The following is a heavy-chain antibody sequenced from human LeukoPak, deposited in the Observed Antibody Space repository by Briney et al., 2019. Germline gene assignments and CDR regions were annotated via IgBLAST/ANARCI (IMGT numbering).Heavy chain of an antibody. CDR1: GGSISSGSYY. Sequence: SETLSLTCTVSGGSISSGSYYWSWIRQPAGEGLEWIGRIYTSGSTNYNPSLKSRVTISVDTSKNQFSLKLSSVTAADTAVYYCARCMTTVVTDASDIWGQGTMVTVSS. D-gene: IGHD4-23*01. V-gene: IGHV4-61*02. CDR2: IYTSGST. J-gene: IGHJ3*02. CDR3: ARCMTTVVTDASDI.